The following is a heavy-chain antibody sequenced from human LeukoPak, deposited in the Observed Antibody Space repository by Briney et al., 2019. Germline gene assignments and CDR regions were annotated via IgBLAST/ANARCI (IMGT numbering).Heavy chain of an antibody. CDR1: GGSISSSNW. J-gene: IGHJ5*02. CDR3: ARRYCTNGVCYKEGDNWFDP. Sequence: SETLSLTCAVSGGSISSSNWWSWVRQPPGKGLEWIGGIYHSGSTNYNPSLKSRVTISVDKSKNQFSLKLSSVTAADTAVYYCARRYCTNGVCYKEGDNWFDPWGQGTLVTVSS. D-gene: IGHD2-8*01. CDR2: IYHSGST. V-gene: IGHV4-4*02.